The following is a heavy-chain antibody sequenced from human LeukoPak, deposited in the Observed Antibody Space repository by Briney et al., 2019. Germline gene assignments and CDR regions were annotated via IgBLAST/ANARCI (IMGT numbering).Heavy chain of an antibody. CDR1: GFTFSSYG. CDR2: IRYDGSNK. J-gene: IGHJ1*01. Sequence: TGGSLRLSCAASGFTFSSYGMHWVRQAPGKGLEWVAFIRYDGSNKYYADSVKGRFTISRDNSKNTLYLQMNSLRAEDTAVYYCARELLYYYDRWGQGTLVTVSS. CDR3: ARELLYYYDR. V-gene: IGHV3-30*02. D-gene: IGHD3-22*01.